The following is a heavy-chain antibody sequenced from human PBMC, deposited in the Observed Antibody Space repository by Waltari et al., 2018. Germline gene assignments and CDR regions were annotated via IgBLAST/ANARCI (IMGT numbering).Heavy chain of an antibody. D-gene: IGHD2-21*02. J-gene: IGHJ3*02. CDR2: IYSDGGT. CDR3: ASESTLCGGDCNDAFDI. V-gene: IGHV4-61*02. CDR1: GGSIASGNSY. Sequence: QVQLQESGPGLVEPSQTLSLTCPVSGGSIASGNSYWSWIRQPAGKGLEWIGRIYSDGGTNYNPSLRTRVTISLGRSKNHFSLNVGSVTAADTAVYFCASESTLCGGDCNDAFDIWGQGTTVTVSS.